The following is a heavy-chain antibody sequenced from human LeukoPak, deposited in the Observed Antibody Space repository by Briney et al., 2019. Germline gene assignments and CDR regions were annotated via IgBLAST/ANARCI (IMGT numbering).Heavy chain of an antibody. Sequence: GGSLRLSCAASGFTFSSYAMSWVRQAPGKGLEWVSAISGSGGSTYYADSVKGRFTISRDNSKNTLYLQMNSLRAEDTAVCYCARDQGSLDAFDIWGQGTMVTVSS. CDR3: ARDQGSLDAFDI. V-gene: IGHV3-23*01. CDR2: ISGSGGST. CDR1: GFTFSSYA. J-gene: IGHJ3*02. D-gene: IGHD6-19*01.